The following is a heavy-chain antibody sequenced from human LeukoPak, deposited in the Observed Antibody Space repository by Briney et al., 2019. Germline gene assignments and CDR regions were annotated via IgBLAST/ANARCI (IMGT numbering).Heavy chain of an antibody. CDR1: GFTFRDHW. J-gene: IGHJ5*01. Sequence: GGSLRLSCAASGFTFRDHWMHWIRHAPGKGLVWVSRIKGDGSHTIYADSVKGRFAISRDNAKNTLYLQMKSLRVEDTALYYCVRDWDHFDFDSWGQGTLVTVSS. CDR3: VRDWDHFDFDS. D-gene: IGHD1-26*01. V-gene: IGHV3-74*01. CDR2: IKGDGSHT.